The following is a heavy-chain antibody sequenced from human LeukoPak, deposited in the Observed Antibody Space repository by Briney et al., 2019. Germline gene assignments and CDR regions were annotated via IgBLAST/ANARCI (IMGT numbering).Heavy chain of an antibody. D-gene: IGHD1-26*01. CDR3: AKGVVGGSYFGFDY. Sequence: GASVKVSCKASGYTFTSYDINWVRQATGQGLEWMGWMNPNSGNTGYAQKFQGRVTMTRNTSTSTAYMELSSLRAEDTAVYYCAKGVVGGSYFGFDYWGQGTLVTVSS. CDR1: GYTFTSYD. J-gene: IGHJ4*02. CDR2: MNPNSGNT. V-gene: IGHV1-8*01.